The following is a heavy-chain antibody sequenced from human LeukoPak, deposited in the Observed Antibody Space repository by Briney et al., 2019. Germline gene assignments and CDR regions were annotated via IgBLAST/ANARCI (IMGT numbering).Heavy chain of an antibody. V-gene: IGHV3-30*04. D-gene: IGHD3-22*01. J-gene: IGHJ4*02. CDR2: ISYDGSNK. CDR1: GFTFSSHA. Sequence: GGSLRLSCAASGFTFSSHAMHWVRQAPGKGLGWVAVISYDGSNKYYADSVKGRFTISRDNSKNTLYLQMNSLRAEDTAVYYCARDFSSYYANSAYYGDTWFDYWGQGTLVTVSS. CDR3: ARDFSSYYANSAYYGDTWFDY.